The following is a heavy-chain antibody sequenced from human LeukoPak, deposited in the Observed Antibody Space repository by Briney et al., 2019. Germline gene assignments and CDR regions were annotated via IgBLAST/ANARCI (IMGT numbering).Heavy chain of an antibody. D-gene: IGHD6-13*01. V-gene: IGHV4-34*01. Sequence: SETLSLTCAVYGVSFSGYYWSWIRQPPGKGLEWIGEINHSGSTNYNPSLKSRVTISVDTSKNQFSLKLSSVTAADTAVYYCARAGYSSSWYFGRFDPWGQGTLVTVSS. CDR1: GVSFSGYY. CDR2: INHSGST. CDR3: ARAGYSSSWYFGRFDP. J-gene: IGHJ5*02.